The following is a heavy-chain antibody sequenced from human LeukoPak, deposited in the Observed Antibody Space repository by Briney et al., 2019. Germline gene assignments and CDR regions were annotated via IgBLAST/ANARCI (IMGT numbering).Heavy chain of an antibody. D-gene: IGHD6-13*01. CDR3: ARDSRSWAVDY. J-gene: IGHJ4*02. Sequence: ATVKVSCKASGYTFTGYYMHWVRQAPGQGLEWMGWINPNSGSTSYAQKFQGRVTMTRDTSTSTVHMELSSLRSEDTAVYYCARDSRSWAVDYWGRGTLVTVSS. CDR2: INPNSGST. V-gene: IGHV1-46*01. CDR1: GYTFTGYY.